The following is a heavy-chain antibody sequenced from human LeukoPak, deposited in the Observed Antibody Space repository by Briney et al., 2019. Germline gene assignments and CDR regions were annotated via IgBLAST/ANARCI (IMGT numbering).Heavy chain of an antibody. J-gene: IGHJ4*02. CDR2: ISAYNGNT. CDR3: ARGLYCSGGSCYPNY. V-gene: IGHV1-18*01. CDR1: GYTFTSYG. D-gene: IGHD2-15*01. Sequence: GASVKVSCKASGYTFTSYGISWVRQAPGQGLEWMGWISAYNGNTNYAQKLQGRVTMTTDTSTSTAYMELRSLRPDDTAVYCCARGLYCSGGSCYPNYWGQGTLVTVSS.